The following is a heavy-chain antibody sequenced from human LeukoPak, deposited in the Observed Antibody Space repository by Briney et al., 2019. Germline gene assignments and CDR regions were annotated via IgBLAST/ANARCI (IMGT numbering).Heavy chain of an antibody. CDR2: ISSSSTYI. D-gene: IGHD3-22*01. Sequence: PGGSLRLSCAASGFTFSSYTMNWVRQAPGKGLEWVSSISSSSTYIYYADSVEGRFTISRDNAENSLFLEMNSLRAEDTAVYYCARDLGTTMITSPGYWGQGTLVTVSS. CDR1: GFTFSSYT. J-gene: IGHJ4*02. V-gene: IGHV3-21*01. CDR3: ARDLGTTMITSPGY.